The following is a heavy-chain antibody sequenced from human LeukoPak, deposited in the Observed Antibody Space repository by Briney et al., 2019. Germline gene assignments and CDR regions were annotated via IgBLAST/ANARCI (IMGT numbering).Heavy chain of an antibody. CDR1: GGSISSYY. CDR3: ARGPYYDILTGPSGGMDV. V-gene: IGHV4-59*12. Sequence: SETLSLTCTVSGGSISSYYWSWIRQPPGKGLEWIGYIYYSGSTNYNPSLKSRVTISVDTSKNQFSLKLSSVTAADTAVYYCARGPYYDILTGPSGGMDVWGQGTTVTVSS. J-gene: IGHJ6*02. CDR2: IYYSGST. D-gene: IGHD3-9*01.